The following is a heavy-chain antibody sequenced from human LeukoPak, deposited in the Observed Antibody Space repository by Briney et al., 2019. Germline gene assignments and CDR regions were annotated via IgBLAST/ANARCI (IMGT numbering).Heavy chain of an antibody. J-gene: IGHJ4*02. CDR3: ARAGYYGSGSPPSLYFDY. D-gene: IGHD3-10*01. Sequence: GGSLRLSCAASGFTFRNYVIHWVRQAPGKGLEWVAVTSSDLNVKLYADSVKGRFTISRDNSRSTLYLQMNSLRPEDTAIYYCARAGYYGSGSPPSLYFDYWGQGTLVTVSS. V-gene: IGHV3-30-3*01. CDR2: TSSDLNVK. CDR1: GFTFRNYV.